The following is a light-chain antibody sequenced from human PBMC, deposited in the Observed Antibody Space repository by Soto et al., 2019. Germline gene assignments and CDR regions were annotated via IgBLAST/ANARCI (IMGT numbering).Light chain of an antibody. CDR3: QQYNNWPPDT. CDR1: QSVSSN. Sequence: EIVMTQSPATLSVSPGERATLSCRASQSVSSNLAWYQQKPGQAPRLLIYGASTRATGIPARFSGSGSGTEVTLTIISRQSEDFAVYYCQQYNNWPPDTFGQGTKLEIK. CDR2: GAS. V-gene: IGKV3-15*01. J-gene: IGKJ2*01.